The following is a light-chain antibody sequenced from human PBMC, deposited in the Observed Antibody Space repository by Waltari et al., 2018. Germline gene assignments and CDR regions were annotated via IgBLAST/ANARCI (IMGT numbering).Light chain of an antibody. CDR3: CSYAGSSTFLYV. CDR1: SSDVGRYNL. V-gene: IGLV2-23*02. Sequence: QSALTQPASVSGSPGQPLTISCTGPSSDVGRYNLFSWYPQHPGKAPKLLIYEASTRPSGVSNRFSGSKSGNTASLTISGLQAEDEADYYCCSYAGSSTFLYVFGTGTKVTVL. J-gene: IGLJ1*01. CDR2: EAS.